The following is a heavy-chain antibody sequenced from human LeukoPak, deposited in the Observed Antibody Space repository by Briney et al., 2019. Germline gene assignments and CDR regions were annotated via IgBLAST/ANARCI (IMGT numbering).Heavy chain of an antibody. J-gene: IGHJ4*02. Sequence: GRSLRLSCAASGFTFDDYAMHWVRQAPGKGLEWVSGISWNSGSIGYADSVKGRFTISRDNAKNSLYLQMNSLRAEDTALYYCAKGTWEGHFDYWGQGTLVTVSS. CDR3: AKGTWEGHFDY. D-gene: IGHD1-26*01. CDR1: GFTFDDYA. V-gene: IGHV3-9*01. CDR2: ISWNSGSI.